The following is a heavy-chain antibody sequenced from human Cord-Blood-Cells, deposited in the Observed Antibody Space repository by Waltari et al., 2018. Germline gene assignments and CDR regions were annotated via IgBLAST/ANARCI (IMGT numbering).Heavy chain of an antibody. CDR1: GYSISSGYY. CDR3: ARIEAYDFWSGYFDY. Sequence: QVQLQESGPGLVKPSETLSLTCAVSGYSISSGYYWGWIRQPPGKGLEWIGSIYHSGSTYYNPSLKSRVTISGDTSKNQFSLKLSSVTAADTAVYYCARIEAYDFWSGYFDYWGQGTLVTVSS. D-gene: IGHD3-3*01. J-gene: IGHJ4*02. CDR2: IYHSGST. V-gene: IGHV4-38-2*01.